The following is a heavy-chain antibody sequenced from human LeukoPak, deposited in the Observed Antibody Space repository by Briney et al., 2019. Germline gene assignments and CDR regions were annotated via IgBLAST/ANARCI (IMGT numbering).Heavy chain of an antibody. CDR1: GFSFSSYA. CDR2: ISAGGRT. J-gene: IGHJ3*01. D-gene: IGHD3-16*01. Sequence: GGSLRLSCVISGFSFSSYAMAWVRQAPGKGLEWVSSISAGGRTYYADSGKGRFTISRDNSKETVFLQMNSLRAEDTAHYYCAKGKVNHDGAFDFWGQGTTVTVSS. V-gene: IGHV3-23*01. CDR3: AKGKVNHDGAFDF.